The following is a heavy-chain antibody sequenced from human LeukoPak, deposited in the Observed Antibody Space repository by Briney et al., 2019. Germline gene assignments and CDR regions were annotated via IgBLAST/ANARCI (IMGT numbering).Heavy chain of an antibody. CDR1: EFTFSRYG. V-gene: IGHV3-74*01. Sequence: GGSLRLSCAASEFTFSRYGMHWVRQAPGKGLVWVSHVSVDGSGTNYADSVKGRFTISRDNAKNTLYLHMNSLRAEDTAVYYCSRGGATCWGQGTLVTVSS. CDR3: SRGGATC. CDR2: VSVDGSGT. D-gene: IGHD1-26*01. J-gene: IGHJ4*02.